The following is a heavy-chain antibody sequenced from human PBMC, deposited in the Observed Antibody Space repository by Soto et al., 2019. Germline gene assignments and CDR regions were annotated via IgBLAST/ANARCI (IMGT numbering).Heavy chain of an antibody. J-gene: IGHJ6*02. D-gene: IGHD2-2*01. Sequence: SVKVSCKASGGTFSSYAISWVRQAPGQGLEWMGGTIPIFGTANYAQKFQGRVTITADESTSTAYMELSSLRSEDTAVYYCASHCSSTSCSKGDYYYYYGMDVWGQGTTVTVSS. CDR2: TIPIFGTA. CDR3: ASHCSSTSCSKGDYYYYYGMDV. CDR1: GGTFSSYA. V-gene: IGHV1-69*13.